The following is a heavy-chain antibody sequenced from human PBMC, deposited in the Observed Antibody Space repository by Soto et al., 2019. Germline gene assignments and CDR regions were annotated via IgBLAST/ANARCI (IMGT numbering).Heavy chain of an antibody. J-gene: IGHJ4*02. CDR2: ISGSGGST. V-gene: IGHV3-23*01. Sequence: EVQLLESGGGLVQPGGSLRLSCAASGFTFSSYAMSWVRQAPGKGLEWVSAISGSGGSTYYADSVKGRFTISRDISKNTMYLQMNSLRLEDTAVYYCAREYSGSGWYGTGDYWGPGTLVTVSS. CDR3: AREYSGSGWYGTGDY. D-gene: IGHD6-19*01. CDR1: GFTFSSYA.